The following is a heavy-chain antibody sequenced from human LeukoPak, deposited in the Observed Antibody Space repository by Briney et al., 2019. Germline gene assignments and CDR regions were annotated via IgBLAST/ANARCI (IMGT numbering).Heavy chain of an antibody. CDR1: GYSFTSYW. CDR2: IYPGDSDT. J-gene: IGHJ4*02. Sequence: GESLKISCKGSGYSFTSYWIGWVRPMPGKGLEWMGIIYPGDSDTRYSPSFQGQVTISADKSISTAYLQWSSLKASDTAKYYCARPRGYSGYDLSLWGQGTLVTVSS. D-gene: IGHD5-12*01. CDR3: ARPRGYSGYDLSL. V-gene: IGHV5-51*01.